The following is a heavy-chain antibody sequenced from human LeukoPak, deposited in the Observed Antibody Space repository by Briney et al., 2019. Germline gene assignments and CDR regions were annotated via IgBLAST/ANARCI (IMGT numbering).Heavy chain of an antibody. D-gene: IGHD6-19*01. Sequence: GGSLRLSCAASGFTFSIYAMSWLRQAPGKGLEWVSAISGSGGSTYYAASVKGRFTISRDNSKNTLYLQMNSLRAEDTAVYYCARSSGPHTYWGQGTLVTVSS. CDR2: ISGSGGST. V-gene: IGHV3-23*01. CDR1: GFTFSIYA. J-gene: IGHJ4*02. CDR3: ARSSGPHTY.